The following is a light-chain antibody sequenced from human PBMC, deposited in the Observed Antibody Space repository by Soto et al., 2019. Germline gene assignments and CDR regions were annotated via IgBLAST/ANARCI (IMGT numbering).Light chain of an antibody. Sequence: QSALTQPRSVSGSPRQSVTISCTGTSSDVGGYNSVSWYQQYPGKAPQLLLYDVTTRPSGVPDRFSGSKSGNTASLTISGLQAEDEADYYCSSYAGSLTMVFGGGTKLTV. J-gene: IGLJ3*02. CDR1: SSDVGGYNS. CDR3: SSYAGSLTMV. CDR2: DVT. V-gene: IGLV2-11*01.